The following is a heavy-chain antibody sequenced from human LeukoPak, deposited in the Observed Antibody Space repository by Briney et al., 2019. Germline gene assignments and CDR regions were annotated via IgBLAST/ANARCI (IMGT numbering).Heavy chain of an antibody. D-gene: IGHD1-26*01. V-gene: IGHV3-7*03. CDR1: GFTFSSYW. CDR3: ARDKGADEGSKFDY. Sequence: GGSLRLSCAASGFTFSSYWMSWVRQAPGKGLEWVANIRQDGNEKYYVDCVKGRFTISRDNAKHSLYLQMNSLRAEDTALYYCARDKGADEGSKFDYWGQGTLVTVSS. CDR2: IRQDGNEK. J-gene: IGHJ4*02.